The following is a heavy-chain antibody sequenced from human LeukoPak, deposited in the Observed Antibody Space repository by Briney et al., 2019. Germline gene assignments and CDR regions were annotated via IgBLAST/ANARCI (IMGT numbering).Heavy chain of an antibody. CDR1: GYTLTDYY. D-gene: IGHD1-26*01. V-gene: IGHV1-2*02. J-gene: IGHJ4*02. CDR2: INSNSGAT. CDR3: ARGRDRGASTPFDY. Sequence: ASVKVSCKASGYTLTDYYMHWVRQAPGQGPEWMGWINSNSGATNYAQKFQGRVTMTRDTSISTVYMELSSLRSDDTAVYYCARGRDRGASTPFDYWGQGTLVTVSS.